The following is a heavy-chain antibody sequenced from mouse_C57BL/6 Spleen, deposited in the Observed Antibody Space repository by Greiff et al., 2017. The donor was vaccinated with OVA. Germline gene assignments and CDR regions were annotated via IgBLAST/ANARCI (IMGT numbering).Heavy chain of an antibody. CDR1: GYSITSGYY. CDR3: ARSSGYCDY. J-gene: IGHJ2*01. V-gene: IGHV3-6*01. CDR2: ISYDGSK. Sequence: EVQLQESGPGLVKPSQSLSLTCSVTGYSITSGYYWNWIRQFPGNKLEWMGYISYDGSKNYNPSLKNRSSITRDTSKNQFFLKLNSVTTEDTATYYCARSSGYCDYWGQGTTLAVSS.